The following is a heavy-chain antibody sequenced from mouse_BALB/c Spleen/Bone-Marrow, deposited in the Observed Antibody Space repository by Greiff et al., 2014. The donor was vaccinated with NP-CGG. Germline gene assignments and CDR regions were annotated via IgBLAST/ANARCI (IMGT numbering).Heavy chain of an antibody. CDR1: GYTFTSYT. V-gene: IGHV1-4*01. D-gene: IGHD4-1*01. CDR2: INPSSGYT. CDR3: ARERNWDSFAY. Sequence: VQLQESGAELARPGASVKMSCKASGYTFTSYTIHWVKQRPGQGLEWIGYINPSSGYTNYNQKFKDKATLTADKSSSTAYMQLSSLTSEDSAVYYCARERNWDSFAYWGQGTLVTVSA. J-gene: IGHJ3*01.